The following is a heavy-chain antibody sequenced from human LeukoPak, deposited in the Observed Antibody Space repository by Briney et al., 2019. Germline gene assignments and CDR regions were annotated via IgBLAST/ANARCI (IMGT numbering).Heavy chain of an antibody. Sequence: PGGSLRLSCAASGFTVSSNYMSWVRQAPGKGLEWVSVIYSGGRTYYADSVKGRFTISRDNSKNTLYLQMNSLRAEDTAVYYCASPRPTYYYDSSGYFWWGQGTLVTVSS. V-gene: IGHV3-53*05. J-gene: IGHJ4*02. CDR3: ASPRPTYYYDSSGYFW. CDR1: GFTVSSNY. CDR2: IYSGGRT. D-gene: IGHD3-22*01.